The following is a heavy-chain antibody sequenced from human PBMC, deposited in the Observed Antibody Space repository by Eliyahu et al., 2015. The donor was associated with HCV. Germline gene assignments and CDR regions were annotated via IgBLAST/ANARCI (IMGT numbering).Heavy chain of an antibody. D-gene: IGHD3-16*01. Sequence: QVHLVESGGGVVQPGTSLRLSCAASGFTFSAHGMHWARQVPGKALEWVAAIHYDGSKEYYADSVRGRFTVSRDDSKNTLYVQMNSLRAEDTAIYYCARDLGYGWFDAWGQGTRVTVSS. CDR1: GFTFSAHG. V-gene: IGHV3-33*01. J-gene: IGHJ5*02. CDR3: ARDLGYGWFDA. CDR2: IHYDGSKE.